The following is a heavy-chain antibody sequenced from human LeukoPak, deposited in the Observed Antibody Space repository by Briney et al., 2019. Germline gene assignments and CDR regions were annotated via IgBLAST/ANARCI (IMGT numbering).Heavy chain of an antibody. CDR2: IYYSGST. V-gene: IGHV4-59*01. CDR1: GGSISSYY. J-gene: IGHJ4*02. CDR3: ARGSSGWYFY. Sequence: SETLSLTCTVSGGSISSYYWSCIREPPGEGLEWIGYIYYSGSTNYNPSLKSRVTISVDTSKNQFSLKLSSVTAADTAVYYCARGSSGWYFYWGQGTLVTVSS. D-gene: IGHD6-19*01.